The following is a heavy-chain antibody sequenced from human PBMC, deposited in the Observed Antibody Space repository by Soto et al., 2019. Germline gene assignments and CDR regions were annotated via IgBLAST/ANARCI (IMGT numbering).Heavy chain of an antibody. CDR3: AREGFDHRPDY. Sequence: QVQLQESGPGLVKPXQTLSLTCAVSGDSISSPNWWSWYRQPPGKGLELIGEMFASGTSNYNPSLNGRVTISLDTSKNRFSLKLTSLAAADTAIYYCAREGFDHRPDYWGQGIPVTVSS. CDR1: GDSISSPNW. V-gene: IGHV4-4*02. CDR2: MFASGTS. J-gene: IGHJ4*02.